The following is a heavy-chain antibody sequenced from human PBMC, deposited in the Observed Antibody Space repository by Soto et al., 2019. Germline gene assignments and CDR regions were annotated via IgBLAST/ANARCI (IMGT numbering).Heavy chain of an antibody. D-gene: IGHD4-17*01. CDR2: IYYSGST. J-gene: IGHJ2*01. Sequence: SATMPLPSTVSGGNIGSYYGRWLSQPNGKGLEGIGYIYYSGSTNYNPSLKSRVTISVDTSKNQFSLKLSSVTAADTAVYYCARAGEPPTPQGPYGVNNWYVDCWGRGTLVT. CDR1: GGNIGSYY. V-gene: IGHV4-59*01. CDR3: ARAGEPPTPQGPYGVNNWYVDC.